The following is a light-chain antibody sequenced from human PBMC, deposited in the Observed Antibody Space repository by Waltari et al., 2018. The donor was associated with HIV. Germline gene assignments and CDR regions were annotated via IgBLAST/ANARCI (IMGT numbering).Light chain of an antibody. V-gene: IGKV1-5*03. Sequence: DIQMTQSPSTLSASVGDRVTITCRASQSISTWLAWYQQKPGKPPKLLVYKASSLGNGVPSRFSGSGSGTEFTLTINRLQPDDFATYYCQQYDTFRTFGQGTKV. CDR1: QSISTW. CDR3: QQYDTFRT. CDR2: KAS. J-gene: IGKJ1*01.